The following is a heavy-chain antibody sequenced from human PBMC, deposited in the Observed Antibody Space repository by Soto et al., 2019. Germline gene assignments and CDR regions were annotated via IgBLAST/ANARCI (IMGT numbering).Heavy chain of an antibody. CDR2: TYYRSKWYN. V-gene: IGHV6-1*01. D-gene: IGHD3-22*01. Sequence: SQTLSLTCAISGDSVSSNSAAWNWIRQSPSRGLEWLGRTYYRSKWYNDYAVSVKSRITINPDTPKNQFSLQLNSVTPEDTAVYYCARAQMIVVVINTYYYYYGMDVWGQGTTVTVSS. J-gene: IGHJ6*02. CDR1: GDSVSSNSAA. CDR3: ARAQMIVVVINTYYYYYGMDV.